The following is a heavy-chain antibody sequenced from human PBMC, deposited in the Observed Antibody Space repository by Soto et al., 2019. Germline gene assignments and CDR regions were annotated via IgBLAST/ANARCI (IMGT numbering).Heavy chain of an antibody. D-gene: IGHD3-22*01. CDR2: IGTTGDT. Sequence: EMQLVESGGGLVQPGGSLRLSCSASGFTFSSYDMHWVRQGTGKGLEWVSAIGTTGDTYYAGSVKGRFTISRENAKNSLYLQMNSLSAGDTAIYFCARAIGPTLFDFWGQGTLVTVSS. V-gene: IGHV3-13*04. CDR1: GFTFSSYD. J-gene: IGHJ4*02. CDR3: ARAIGPTLFDF.